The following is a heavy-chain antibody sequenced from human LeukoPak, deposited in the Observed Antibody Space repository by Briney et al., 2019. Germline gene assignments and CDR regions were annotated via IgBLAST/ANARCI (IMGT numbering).Heavy chain of an antibody. D-gene: IGHD1-26*01. J-gene: IGHJ4*02. V-gene: IGHV1-3*01. Sequence: ASVKVSCKASGYTFTSYAMHWVCQAPGQRLEWMGWINAGNGNTKYSQKFQGRVTITRDTSASTAYMELSSLRSEDTAVYYCARESSVGATHPYYFDYWGQGTLVTVSS. CDR2: INAGNGNT. CDR3: ARESSVGATHPYYFDY. CDR1: GYTFTSYA.